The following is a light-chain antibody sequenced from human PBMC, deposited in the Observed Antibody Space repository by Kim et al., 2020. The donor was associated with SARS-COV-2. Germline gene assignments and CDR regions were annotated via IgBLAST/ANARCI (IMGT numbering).Light chain of an antibody. CDR3: QVWDDSNGLTWV. CDR1: NCRDKS. Sequence: PGKTAQFSCGGNNCRDKSGLWYQQKTGQARVLVIYYDSDRPSGIPERFSGSNSGNAATLIISRVEVGDEADYYCQVWDDSNGLTWVFGGGTQLTVL. V-gene: IGLV3-21*04. J-gene: IGLJ3*02. CDR2: YDS.